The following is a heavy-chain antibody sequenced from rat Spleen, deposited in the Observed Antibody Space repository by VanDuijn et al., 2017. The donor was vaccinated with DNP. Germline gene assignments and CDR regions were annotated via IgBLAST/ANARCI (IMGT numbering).Heavy chain of an antibody. J-gene: IGHJ3*01. V-gene: IGHV2-6*01. CDR1: GFSLTSYT. D-gene: IGHD1-11*01. Sequence: QVQLKESGPGLVQPSQTLSLTCTVSGFSLTSYTVSWVRQPPGKGLEWIAAISSGGSTYYNSALKSRLSISRDTSKSQVFLKMNSLQTEDTAMYFCSAYGGPFAYWGQGTLVTVSS. CDR2: ISSGGST. CDR3: SAYGGPFAY.